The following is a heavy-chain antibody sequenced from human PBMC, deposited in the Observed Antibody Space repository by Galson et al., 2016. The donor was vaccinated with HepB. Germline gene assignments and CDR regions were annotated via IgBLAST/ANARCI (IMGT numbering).Heavy chain of an antibody. J-gene: IGHJ4*02. D-gene: IGHD5-24*01. CDR3: ARLRHAYTYYFDY. V-gene: IGHV4-61*09. CDR1: GDSTSSGSYY. Sequence: ILSLTCAVSGDSTSSGSYYWSWIRRPAGEGLEWIGHISTSGRTKYNPSLKGRVTISLDTSKNQFSLSLNSVTAADTAVYYCARLRHAYTYYFDYWGQGTLVTVSS. CDR2: ISTSGRT.